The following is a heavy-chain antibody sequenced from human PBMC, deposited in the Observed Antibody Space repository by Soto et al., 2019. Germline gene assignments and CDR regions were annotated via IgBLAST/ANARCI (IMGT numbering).Heavy chain of an antibody. Sequence: TCTVSGGSIGSGGYHWSWIRQPPGKGLEWIGYIYYSGSTYYNPSLKSRVTISVDTSKNQFSLKLSSVTAADTAVYYCARVALGFGELFRYYSGTDVWGQGTTVTVSS. CDR2: IYYSGST. J-gene: IGHJ6*02. V-gene: IGHV4-30-4*01. CDR1: GGSIGSGGYH. CDR3: ARVALGFGELFRYYSGTDV. D-gene: IGHD3-10*01.